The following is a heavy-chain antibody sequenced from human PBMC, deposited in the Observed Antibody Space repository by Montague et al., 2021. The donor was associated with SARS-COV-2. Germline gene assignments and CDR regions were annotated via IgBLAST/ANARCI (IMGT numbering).Heavy chain of an antibody. CDR3: VRVHTYGAPRGAYDI. CDR2: IYDCGAV. Sequence: SETLSLTCTVSGGSITGYYWSWLRLSPGKGLEWIAYIYDCGAVNYNPSLGSRVTISTDTSKNQLSLKVNSVTAADTAAYYCVRVHTYGAPRGAYDIWGQGTVVTVSS. J-gene: IGHJ3*02. D-gene: IGHD4-17*01. CDR1: GGSITGYY. V-gene: IGHV4-59*01.